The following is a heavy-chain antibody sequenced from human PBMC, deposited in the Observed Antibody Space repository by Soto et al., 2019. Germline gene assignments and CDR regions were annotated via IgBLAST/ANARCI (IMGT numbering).Heavy chain of an antibody. D-gene: IGHD6-6*01. Sequence: EVQLVQSGAEVKKPGESLKISCKGSGNSFTTYWIGWVRQMPGKGLECMGIIYPGDSDTRYSPYFQGQVTISADKSISTAYLQWSSLKASDTAMYYCATSSIAARKQYDAFDIWGQGTMVTVSS. V-gene: IGHV5-51*01. CDR2: IYPGDSDT. CDR1: GNSFTTYW. CDR3: ATSSIAARKQYDAFDI. J-gene: IGHJ3*02.